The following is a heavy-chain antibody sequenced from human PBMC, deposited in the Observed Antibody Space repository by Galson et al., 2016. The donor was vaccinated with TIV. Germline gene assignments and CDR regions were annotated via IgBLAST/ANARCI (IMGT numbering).Heavy chain of an antibody. D-gene: IGHD2/OR15-2a*01. CDR2: IYWNDDK. J-gene: IGHJ1*01. V-gene: IGHV2-5*01. CDR3: AQRRSAFSDSDGFYFTFAEYFQH. CDR1: GFSLSTSGVG. Sequence: PALVKPTQTLTVTCSVSGFSLSTSGVGVGWIRQSPGGALEWLALIYWNDDKRYSPSLKSRLTITKDTSKNQVLLTVTNVDPVDTATYYCAQRRSAFSDSDGFYFTFAEYFQHWGRGTLVTVSS.